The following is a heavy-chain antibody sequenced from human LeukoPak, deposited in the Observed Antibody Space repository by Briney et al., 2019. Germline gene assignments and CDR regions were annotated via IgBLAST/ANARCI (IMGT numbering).Heavy chain of an antibody. V-gene: IGHV1-46*01. CDR2: INPSDGST. J-gene: IGHJ6*03. CDR3: ARVHARDYYYYYYMDV. Sequence: GASVKVSCKASAYTFSTYYLHWVRQAPGQGLEWMGMINPSDGSTSYAQKFQGRVTMTGDKSTGTVYMELRSLRSEDTAVYYCARVHARDYYYYYYMDVWGKGTTVTVSS. CDR1: AYTFSTYY.